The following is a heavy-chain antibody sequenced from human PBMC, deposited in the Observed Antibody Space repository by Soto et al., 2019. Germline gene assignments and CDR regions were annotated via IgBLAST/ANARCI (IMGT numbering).Heavy chain of an antibody. V-gene: IGHV3-23*01. D-gene: IGHD6-13*01. CDR3: AKGASSSWLGYYYGMDV. CDR2: ISGSGGST. CDR1: GFTFSSYA. J-gene: IGHJ6*02. Sequence: GGSLRLSCAASGFTFSSYAMSWVRQAPGKGLEWVSAISGSGGSTYYADSVKGRFTISRDNSKNTLYLQMNSLRAEDTAVYYCAKGASSSWLGYYYGMDVWGQGTTVTVSS.